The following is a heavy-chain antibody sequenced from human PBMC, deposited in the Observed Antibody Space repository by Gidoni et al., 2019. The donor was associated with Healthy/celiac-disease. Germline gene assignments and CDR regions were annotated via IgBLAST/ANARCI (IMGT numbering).Heavy chain of an antibody. D-gene: IGHD7-27*01. V-gene: IGHV1-8*01. Sequence: QVQLVQSGAEVKKPGASVKVSCKASGYTFPSYDINWVRQATGQGLEWMGWMNPNSGNTGYAKKCQGKVTMNRNTSISTAYMGLSSRNSEDPALYYCAGGGGNAGEGDYWGQGTLVTVSS. CDR1: GYTFPSYD. CDR2: MNPNSGNT. CDR3: AGGGGNAGEGDY. J-gene: IGHJ4*02.